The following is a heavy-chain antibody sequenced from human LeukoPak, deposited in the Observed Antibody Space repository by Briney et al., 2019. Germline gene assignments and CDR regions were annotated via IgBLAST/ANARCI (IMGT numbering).Heavy chain of an antibody. CDR1: GYTLDIYG. D-gene: IGHD2-2*01. CDR3: ARRGADAPHLADF. CDR2: ISGNNAKT. J-gene: IGHJ4*02. Sequence: GASVKVSCKASGYTLDIYGINWVRQAPGQGLEWMGWISGNNAKTNYAQRFQGRVTMTTDTSTSTSYMELRSLRSDDTAVYYCARRGADAPHLADFWGQGTLVTVSS. V-gene: IGHV1-18*01.